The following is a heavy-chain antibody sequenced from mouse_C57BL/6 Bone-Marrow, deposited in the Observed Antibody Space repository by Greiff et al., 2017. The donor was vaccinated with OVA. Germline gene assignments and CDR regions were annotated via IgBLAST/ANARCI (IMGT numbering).Heavy chain of an antibody. J-gene: IGHJ2*01. CDR2: LSSGGSYT. CDR1: GFTFSSYG. CDR3: ARHPSYYGSSLYYFDY. Sequence: EVQLVESGGELVKPGGSLKLSCAASGFTFSSYGMSLVRQTPDKRLEWVATLSSGGSYTYYPDRVKGRFTISCDNAKNTLYLQMSSLKSEDTAMYYCARHPSYYGSSLYYFDYWGQGTTLTVSS. V-gene: IGHV5-6*01. D-gene: IGHD1-1*01.